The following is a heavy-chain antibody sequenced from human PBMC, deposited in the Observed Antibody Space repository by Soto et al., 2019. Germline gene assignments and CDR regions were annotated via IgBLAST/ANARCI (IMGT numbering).Heavy chain of an antibody. Sequence: GSLRLSCAASGFTFSSFEMNWVRQAPGKGLECISYISSSGSTTYYADSVKGRFTISRDNAKNSLYLQMNSLRADDTAVYYCGRDYTWNPFDYWGKAALVSVSS. CDR1: GFTFSSFE. J-gene: IGHJ4*02. D-gene: IGHD1-1*01. CDR2: ISSSGSTT. V-gene: IGHV3-48*03. CDR3: GRDYTWNPFDY.